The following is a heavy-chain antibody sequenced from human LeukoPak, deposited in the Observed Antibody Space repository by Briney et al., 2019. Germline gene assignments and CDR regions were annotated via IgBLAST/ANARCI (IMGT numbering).Heavy chain of an antibody. Sequence: SQTLSLTCAISGDSVSSNSAAWNWIRQSPSRGLEWLGRTYYRSKWYNDYAVSVKSRITINPDTSKNQFSLKLSSVTAADTAVYYCARHRTRLLWFGESHHFDYWGQGTLVAVSS. J-gene: IGHJ4*02. CDR3: ARHRTRLLWFGESHHFDY. V-gene: IGHV6-1*01. CDR1: GDSVSSNSAA. CDR2: TYYRSKWYN. D-gene: IGHD3-10*01.